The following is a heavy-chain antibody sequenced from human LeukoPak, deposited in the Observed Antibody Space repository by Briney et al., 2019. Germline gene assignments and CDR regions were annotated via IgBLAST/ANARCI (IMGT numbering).Heavy chain of an antibody. CDR1: GYTFTGYY. J-gene: IGHJ6*02. CDR2: INPNSGDT. Sequence: ASVKVSCKASGYTFTGYYIHWVRQAPGQGLEWMGWINPNSGDTNYAQKYQGRVTMTRDTSISTAYMELSRLRSDDTAVYYCARSWGGYCSGGSCFVMDVWGQGTTFTVSS. V-gene: IGHV1-2*02. CDR3: ARSWGGYCSGGSCFVMDV. D-gene: IGHD2-15*01.